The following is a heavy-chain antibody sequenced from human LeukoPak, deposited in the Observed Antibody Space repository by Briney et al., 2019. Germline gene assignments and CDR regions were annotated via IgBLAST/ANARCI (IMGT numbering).Heavy chain of an antibody. Sequence: SQTLSLTCTVSGASISSGAYYWSWIRQHPGKGLEWIGYIYDSGTAYYNPSLESRVTISLHTSKGQFSLKLSSVTAADTAVYFCARDRTGYFFDDWGQGTLVTVSS. CDR2: IYDSGTA. CDR1: GASISSGAYY. CDR3: ARDRTGYFFDD. V-gene: IGHV4-31*03. J-gene: IGHJ4*02.